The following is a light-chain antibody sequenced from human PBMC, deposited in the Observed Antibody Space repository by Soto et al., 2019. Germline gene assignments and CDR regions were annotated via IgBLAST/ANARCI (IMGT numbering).Light chain of an antibody. CDR1: QTVSTY. Sequence: DIQMTQSPSSLSASVGDRVTITCRASQTVSTYLTWYQQKPGKAPKVLIYGASSLQSGVPSRFSGTGSETDFTLTISSLQPEDFATYYCQQSYSAPETFGQGTRVEI. J-gene: IGKJ1*01. V-gene: IGKV1-39*01. CDR2: GAS. CDR3: QQSYSAPET.